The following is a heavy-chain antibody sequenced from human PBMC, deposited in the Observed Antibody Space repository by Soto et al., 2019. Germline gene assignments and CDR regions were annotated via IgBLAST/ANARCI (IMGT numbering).Heavy chain of an antibody. Sequence: QVTLKESGPVLVKPTETLTLTCTVSGFSLSSPRMCVSWIRQPPGKALEWLAHIFSNDEKTYNTSLKSRLTISKDTSKSQVVLTMTNMDPVDPATYYCARMSQSSNWFDPWGQGTLVTVSS. J-gene: IGHJ5*02. CDR2: IFSNDEK. V-gene: IGHV2-26*01. CDR1: GFSLSSPRMC. CDR3: ARMSQSSNWFDP.